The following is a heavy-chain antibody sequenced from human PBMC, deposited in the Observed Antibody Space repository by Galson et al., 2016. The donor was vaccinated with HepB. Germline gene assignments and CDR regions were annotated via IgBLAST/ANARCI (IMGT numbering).Heavy chain of an antibody. CDR2: INHSGGT. Sequence: SETLSLTCAVYGGSLSGFCWSWIRQPPGKGLEWIGEINHSGGTKYNPSLKNRVTISLDRSKNQFSLNLSSVTAADTAVYYYARGLRNDYWSGYYYGMDVWGHGTTVTVSS. CDR1: GGSLSGFC. V-gene: IGHV4-34*01. D-gene: IGHD3-3*01. CDR3: ARGLRNDYWSGYYYGMDV. J-gene: IGHJ6*02.